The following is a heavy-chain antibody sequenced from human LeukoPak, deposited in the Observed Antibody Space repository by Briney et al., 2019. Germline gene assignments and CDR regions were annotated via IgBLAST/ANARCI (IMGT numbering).Heavy chain of an antibody. D-gene: IGHD2-2*01. CDR2: ITSGSTI. CDR3: ARRHCSSTSCPLVDY. Sequence: GGPLRLSCAASGFTFSDYYMSWIRQAPGKGLEWVSYITSGSTIYYADSVKGRFTISRDNAKNSLYLQMNSLRAEDTAVYYCARRHCSSTSCPLVDYWGQGTLVTVSS. V-gene: IGHV3-11*04. CDR1: GFTFSDYY. J-gene: IGHJ4*02.